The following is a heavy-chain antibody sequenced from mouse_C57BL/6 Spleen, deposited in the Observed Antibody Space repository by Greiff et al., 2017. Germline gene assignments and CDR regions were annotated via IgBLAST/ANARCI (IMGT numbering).Heavy chain of an antibody. D-gene: IGHD2-4*01. J-gene: IGHJ1*03. CDR3: AREGDYDGSYWYFDV. Sequence: VQLQQSGAELVKPGASVKISCKASGYAFSSYWMNWVKQRPGKGLEWIGQIYPGDGDTNYNGKFKGKATLTADKSSSTAYMQLSSLTSEDSAVYFCAREGDYDGSYWYFDVWGTGTTVTVSS. CDR1: GYAFSSYW. V-gene: IGHV1-80*01. CDR2: IYPGDGDT.